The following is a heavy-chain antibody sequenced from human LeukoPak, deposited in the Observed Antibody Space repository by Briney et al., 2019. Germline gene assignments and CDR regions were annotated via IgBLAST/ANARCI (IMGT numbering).Heavy chain of an antibody. J-gene: IGHJ3*02. V-gene: IGHV3-23*01. Sequence: GGSLRLSCAASGFTFSSYAMNWVRQAPGKGVEWVSAISGSGGSTYYADSVKGRFTISRDNSKNTLYLQMNSLRAEDTAVYYCARTIGVPAGLDAFDIWGQGTMVTVSS. CDR1: GFTFSSYA. CDR3: ARTIGVPAGLDAFDI. D-gene: IGHD2-2*01. CDR2: ISGSGGST.